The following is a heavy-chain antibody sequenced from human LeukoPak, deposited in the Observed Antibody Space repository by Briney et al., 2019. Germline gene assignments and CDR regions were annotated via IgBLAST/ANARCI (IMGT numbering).Heavy chain of an antibody. Sequence: SETLSLTCTVSGGSISSYYWSWIREPPGKGLGWIGYIYYSGSTNYNPSLKSRVTISVDTSKNQFSLKLSSVTAADTAVYYCARHALTYTATYYFDYWGQGTLVTVSS. V-gene: IGHV4-59*08. J-gene: IGHJ4*02. CDR2: IYYSGST. CDR1: GGSISSYY. CDR3: ARHALTYTATYYFDY. D-gene: IGHD5-18*01.